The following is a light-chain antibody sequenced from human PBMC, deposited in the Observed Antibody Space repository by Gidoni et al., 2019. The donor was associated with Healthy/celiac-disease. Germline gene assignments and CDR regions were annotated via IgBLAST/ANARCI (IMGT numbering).Light chain of an antibody. Sequence: EIVLTQSPATLSLSPGERATLSCRASQSVSSYLAWYQQKPGQAPRLLIYDAPNRATGIPARFSGSGSGTDFTLTISSLEPEDFAVYYCQQRSNWPPLFXGXTKVEIK. V-gene: IGKV3-11*01. CDR3: QQRSNWPPL. J-gene: IGKJ4*01. CDR2: DAP. CDR1: QSVSSY.